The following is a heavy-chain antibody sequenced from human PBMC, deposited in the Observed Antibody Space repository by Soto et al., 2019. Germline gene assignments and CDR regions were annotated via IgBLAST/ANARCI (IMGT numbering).Heavy chain of an antibody. CDR2: IWYDGSNK. V-gene: IGHV3-33*01. CDR3: ARDRGSYRSYFDY. Sequence: VGSLRLSCAASGFTFSSYGMHWVRQAPGKGLEWVAVIWYDGSNKYYADSVKGRFTISRDNSKNTLYLQMNSLGAEDTAVYYCARDRGSYRSYFDYWGQGTLVTVSS. CDR1: GFTFSSYG. D-gene: IGHD1-26*01. J-gene: IGHJ4*02.